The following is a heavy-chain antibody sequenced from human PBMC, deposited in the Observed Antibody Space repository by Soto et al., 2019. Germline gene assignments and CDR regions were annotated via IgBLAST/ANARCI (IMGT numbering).Heavy chain of an antibody. Sequence: QITLKESGPTLVKPPQTLTLTCTFSGFSLSTSGVGVGWIRQPPGKALEWLALIYWDDDKRYSPSLKSRLTITKHTSKNQVVLTMTNMDPVDTATYYCAHRRRYYDSSGYYYLAYWGQGTLVTVAS. CDR3: AHRRRYYDSSGYYYLAY. J-gene: IGHJ4*02. V-gene: IGHV2-5*02. CDR2: IYWDDDK. CDR1: GFSLSTSGVG. D-gene: IGHD3-22*01.